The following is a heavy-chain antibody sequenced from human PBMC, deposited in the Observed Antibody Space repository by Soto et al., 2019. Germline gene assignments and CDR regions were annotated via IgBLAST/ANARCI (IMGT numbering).Heavy chain of an antibody. CDR3: ARNTAMVRGYYYYGMDV. D-gene: IGHD5-18*01. J-gene: IGHJ6*02. Sequence: SETLSLTCTFTGGSISSYYWSWIRQPTGKGLKWIGYIYYSGSTNYNPSLKSRVTISVDTSKNQFSLKLSSVTAADTAVYYCARNTAMVRGYYYYGMDVWGQGTTVT. CDR1: GGSISSYY. CDR2: IYYSGST. V-gene: IGHV4-59*01.